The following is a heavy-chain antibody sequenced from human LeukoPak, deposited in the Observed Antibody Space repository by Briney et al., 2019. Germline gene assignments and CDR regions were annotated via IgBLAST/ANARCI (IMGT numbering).Heavy chain of an antibody. V-gene: IGHV4-59*01. D-gene: IGHD4-17*01. CDR1: GGSISSYY. Sequence: PSETLSRTCTVSGGSISSYYWSWIRQPPGKGLEWIGYIYYSGSTNYNPSLKSRVTISVDTSKNQFSLKLSSVTAADTAVYYCARDLGYGRWLAFDIWGQGTMVTVSS. J-gene: IGHJ3*02. CDR2: IYYSGST. CDR3: ARDLGYGRWLAFDI.